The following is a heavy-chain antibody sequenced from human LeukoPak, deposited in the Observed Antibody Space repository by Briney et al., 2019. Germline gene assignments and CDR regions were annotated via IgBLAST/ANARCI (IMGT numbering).Heavy chain of an antibody. CDR2: ISYDGSDK. J-gene: IGHJ6*02. D-gene: IGHD6-6*01. V-gene: IGHV3-30*18. CDR3: AKGVAARPPPIYYYYGMDV. CDR1: GFTFSTSG. Sequence: GRSLRLSCAASGFTFSTSGMHWVRQAPGKGLEWVADISYDGSDKYYADSVKGRFTISRDNSKNTLYLQMNSLRAEDTAVYYCAKGVAARPPPIYYYYGMDVWGQGTTVTVSS.